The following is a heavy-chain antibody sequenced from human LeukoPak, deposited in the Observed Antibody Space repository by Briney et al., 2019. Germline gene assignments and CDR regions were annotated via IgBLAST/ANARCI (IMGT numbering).Heavy chain of an antibody. CDR1: GGTFSSYA. V-gene: IGHV1-69*06. CDR3: ARDGSGSYYDD. J-gene: IGHJ4*02. D-gene: IGHD3-10*01. Sequence: SVKVSCKASGGTFSSYAISWVRQAPGQGLEWMGEIIPIFGTANYAQKFQGRVTITADKSTSTAYMELSSLRSEATAVYYCARDGSGSYYDDWGQGTLVTVSS. CDR2: IIPIFGTA.